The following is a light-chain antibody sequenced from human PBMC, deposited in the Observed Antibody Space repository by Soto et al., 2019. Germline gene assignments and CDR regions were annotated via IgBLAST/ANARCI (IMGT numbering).Light chain of an antibody. CDR1: QSVSNNY. CDR2: GAS. V-gene: IGKV3-20*01. J-gene: IGKJ1*01. CDR3: QQYGSAGT. Sequence: EIVLTQSPGTLSLSPGERATLSCRASQSVSNNYLAWYQQKPGQAPRLLIYGASNRATGIPDRFSGSGSGTDFTLTSSRLEPEDFAGYYCQQYGSAGTFGQGTKVEIK.